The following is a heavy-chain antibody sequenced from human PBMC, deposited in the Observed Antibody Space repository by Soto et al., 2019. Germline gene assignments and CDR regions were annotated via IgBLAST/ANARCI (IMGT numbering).Heavy chain of an antibody. D-gene: IGHD1-1*01. Sequence: EXGPTLVNATETLTLTCTFSGFSFTTTIMGVGWTRQPPGKALEWLAIIYWDGESRYNPLLRRRLTLTEDTSKNQVVLTMTNMDPKDTATYYCAHRDSTGTTTYFDSWGQGIPVTVSS. V-gene: IGHV2-5*02. J-gene: IGHJ4*02. CDR3: AHRDSTGTTTYFDS. CDR2: IYWDGES. CDR1: GFSFTTTIMG.